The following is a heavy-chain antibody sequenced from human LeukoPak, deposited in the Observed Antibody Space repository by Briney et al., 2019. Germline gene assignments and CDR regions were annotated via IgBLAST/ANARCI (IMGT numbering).Heavy chain of an antibody. J-gene: IGHJ3*02. CDR2: ISSSSSYI. V-gene: IGHV3-21*01. CDR1: GFTFSSCS. D-gene: IGHD3-22*01. CDR3: ARETYYYDSSGYLDAFDI. Sequence: KPGGSLRLSCAASGFTFSSCSMNWVRQAPGKGLEWVSSISSSSSYIYYADSVKGRFTISRDNAKNSLYLQMNSLRAEDTAVYYCARETYYYDSSGYLDAFDIWGQGTMVTVSS.